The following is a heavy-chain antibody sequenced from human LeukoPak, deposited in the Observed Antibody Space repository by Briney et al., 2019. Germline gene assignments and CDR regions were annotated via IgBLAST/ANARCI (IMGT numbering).Heavy chain of an antibody. CDR2: ISGGGVTT. Sequence: GGSLRLSCAASGFTFSSYSMSWVRQAPGKGLEWVSTISGGGVTTYFADSMKGRFTISRDNSKNTLYLQMNSLGADDTAVYYCAKGSTWATKYFDCWGQGTLVTVSS. CDR1: GFTFSSYS. D-gene: IGHD2-8*01. J-gene: IGHJ4*02. V-gene: IGHV3-23*01. CDR3: AKGSTWATKYFDC.